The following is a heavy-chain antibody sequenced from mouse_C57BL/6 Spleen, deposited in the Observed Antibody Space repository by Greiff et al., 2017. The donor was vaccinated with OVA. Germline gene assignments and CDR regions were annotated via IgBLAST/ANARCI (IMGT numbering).Heavy chain of an antibody. V-gene: IGHV1-74*01. CDR3: AIHYDGYYYAMDY. D-gene: IGHD2-3*01. CDR2: IHPSDGDT. Sequence: QVQLQQPGAELVKPGASVKVSCKASGYTFTSYCMRWVKQRPGQGLEWIGRIHPSDGDTNYNQKFKGKATLTEDKSSSTAYMQLSSLTSEDSAVYYCAIHYDGYYYAMDYWGQGTSVTVSS. J-gene: IGHJ4*01. CDR1: GYTFTSYC.